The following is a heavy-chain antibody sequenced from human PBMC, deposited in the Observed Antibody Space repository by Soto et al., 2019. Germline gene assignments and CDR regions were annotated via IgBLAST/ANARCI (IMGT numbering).Heavy chain of an antibody. Sequence: ASVKVSCKASGYTFTSNSMHWVRQAPGQSLEWMGWINTGNGDTKYSEKFQGRVTITRDTSVTTGYMEMSSLRSEDTAVYYCARDSGYHYGDYYFDSWGQGNLVTVSS. J-gene: IGHJ4*02. CDR3: ARDSGYHYGDYYFDS. D-gene: IGHD5-18*01. V-gene: IGHV1-3*04. CDR2: INTGNGDT. CDR1: GYTFTSNS.